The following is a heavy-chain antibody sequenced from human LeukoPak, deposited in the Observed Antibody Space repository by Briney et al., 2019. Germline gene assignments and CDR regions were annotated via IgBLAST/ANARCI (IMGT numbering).Heavy chain of an antibody. CDR3: ARLMVRGVIRYYYYGMDV. CDR1: GFTFSSYW. V-gene: IGHV3-7*02. J-gene: IGHJ6*02. D-gene: IGHD3-10*01. Sequence: GGSLRLSCGGSGFTFSSYWMTWVRQAPGKGLEWVANIKEDGSQKYYEDSVKGRFTISRDNAQNSLYLQMNSLRAEDTAVYYCARLMVRGVIRYYYYGMDVWGQGTTVTVSS. CDR2: IKEDGSQK.